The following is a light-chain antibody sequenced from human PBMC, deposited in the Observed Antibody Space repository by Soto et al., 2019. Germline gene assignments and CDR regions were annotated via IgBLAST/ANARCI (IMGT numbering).Light chain of an antibody. CDR1: QGISSY. CDR3: QQLNSYPIT. V-gene: IGKV1-9*01. CDR2: AAS. J-gene: IGKJ5*01. Sequence: PLTQSPSSLSASVGGRVTITFRASQGISSYLAWYQQKPGKAPKLLIYAASTLQSGVPSRFSGSGSGTDFTLTISSLQPEDFATYYCQQLNSYPITFGQGTRLEIK.